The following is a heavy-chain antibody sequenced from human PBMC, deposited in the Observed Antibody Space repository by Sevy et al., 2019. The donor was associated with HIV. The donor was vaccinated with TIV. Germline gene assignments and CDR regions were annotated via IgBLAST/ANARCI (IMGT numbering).Heavy chain of an antibody. CDR2: ISWNSGAI. V-gene: IGHV3-9*01. CDR3: GRAQGYCVINSCFGGSINAFDI. CDR1: GFAFSDYA. J-gene: IGHJ3*02. D-gene: IGHD2-15*01. Sequence: SLKISCAASGFAFSDYAMHWVRQVPGKGLEWVSGISWNSGAIGYAASVKGRFTISRENAKNSLHLQMNSLRVEDTALYYCGRAQGYCVINSCFGGSINAFDIWGQGTMVTVSS.